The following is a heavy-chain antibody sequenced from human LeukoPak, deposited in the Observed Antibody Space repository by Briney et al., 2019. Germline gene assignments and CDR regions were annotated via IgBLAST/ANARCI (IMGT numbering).Heavy chain of an antibody. J-gene: IGHJ4*02. V-gene: IGHV1-18*01. CDR3: ARGGSRVTTINILDY. CDR2: IRVYNGNT. Sequence: ASVKVSCKPSGYTFTSYGINWVRQAPGQGLEWMGWIRVYNGNTNYAQEFKGRVTMTTDTSTNTAYMELRSLGSDDTAVYYCARGGSRVTTINILDYWGQGTLVTVSS. D-gene: IGHD5-24*01. CDR1: GYTFTSYG.